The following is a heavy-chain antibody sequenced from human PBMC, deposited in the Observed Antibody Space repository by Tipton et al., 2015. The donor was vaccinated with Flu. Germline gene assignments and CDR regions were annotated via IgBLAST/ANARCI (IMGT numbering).Heavy chain of an antibody. D-gene: IGHD3-16*01. J-gene: IGHJ4*02. CDR3: ARADTDYDYVSAYFDY. CDR2: IYHSGST. Sequence: LRLSCAVSGYSISSGYYWGWIRQPPGKGLEWIGSIYHSGSTYYNPSLKSRVTISVDTSKYQFSLKLSSVTAADTAVYYCARADTDYDYVSAYFDYWGQGTLVTVSS. V-gene: IGHV4-38-2*01. CDR1: GYSISSGYY.